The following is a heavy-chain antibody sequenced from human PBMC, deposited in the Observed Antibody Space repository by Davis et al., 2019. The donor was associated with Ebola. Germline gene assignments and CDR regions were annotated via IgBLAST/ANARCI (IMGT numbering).Heavy chain of an antibody. Sequence: GESLKISCAASGFTFSSYSMNWVRQAPGKGLEWVSSISSSSSYIYYADSVKGRFTISRDNAKNSLYLQMNSLRAGDTAVYYCARVYRDYYYGMDVWGKGTTVIVSS. CDR3: ARVYRDYYYGMDV. CDR1: GFTFSSYS. V-gene: IGHV3-21*01. D-gene: IGHD3-16*02. CDR2: ISSSSSYI. J-gene: IGHJ6*04.